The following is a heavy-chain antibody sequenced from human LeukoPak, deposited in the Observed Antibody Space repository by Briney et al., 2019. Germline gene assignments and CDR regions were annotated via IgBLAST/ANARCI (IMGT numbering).Heavy chain of an antibody. V-gene: IGHV3-21*01. D-gene: IGHD6-19*01. CDR2: ISSRSSFI. J-gene: IGHJ2*01. CDR3: ARAVAADWYFDL. CDR1: GFTFNTYS. Sequence: PGGSLRLSCAASGFTFNTYSMNWVRQAPGKGLEWVSSISSRSSFIYSADSVRGRFIISRDNAENSLYLQMNSLRAEDTAVYYCARAVAADWYFDLWGRGTLVTVSS.